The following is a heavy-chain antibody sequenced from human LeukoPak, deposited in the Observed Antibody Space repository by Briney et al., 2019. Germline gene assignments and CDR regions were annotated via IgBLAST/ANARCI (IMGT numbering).Heavy chain of an antibody. CDR2: MNPNSGDT. J-gene: IGHJ3*02. V-gene: IGHV1-8*03. CDR1: GYTFTTYN. CDR3: ARGSSGDYSAFDI. D-gene: IGHD4-11*01. Sequence: ASVKVSCKASGYTFTTYNINWVRQATGQGLEWMGWMNPNSGDTGYAQKFQGRVTFTGDTSITTAYMELSSLISEDTAVYYCARGSSGDYSAFDIWGQGTMVTVSS.